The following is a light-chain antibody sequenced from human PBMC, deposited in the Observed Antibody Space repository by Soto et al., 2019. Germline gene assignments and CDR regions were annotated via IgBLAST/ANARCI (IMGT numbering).Light chain of an antibody. CDR2: GAS. Sequence: ETVLTQSPGTLSLSPGERATLSCRASQTISSNYLAWYRQTPGQAPRLLIYGASNRATGIADRFSGSGSGTEFTLIISRLEPEDFALYYCQEYAGSPWTFGQGTKVEIK. CDR1: QTISSNY. V-gene: IGKV3-20*01. CDR3: QEYAGSPWT. J-gene: IGKJ1*01.